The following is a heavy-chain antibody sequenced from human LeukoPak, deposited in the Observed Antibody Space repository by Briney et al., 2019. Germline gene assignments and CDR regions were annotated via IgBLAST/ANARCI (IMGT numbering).Heavy chain of an antibody. CDR1: GGSISGSSYY. D-gene: IGHD4-23*01. Sequence: KASETRSLTCTVSGGSISGSSYYWAWIRQPPGKGLEWIGSGFYSGSAYYNPSLKSRVTISVDTSKNQFSLNLSSVTAADTAVYYCARLRGAMTPVASDFDYWGQGTL. CDR2: GFYSGSA. V-gene: IGHV4-39*01. J-gene: IGHJ4*02. CDR3: ARLRGAMTPVASDFDY.